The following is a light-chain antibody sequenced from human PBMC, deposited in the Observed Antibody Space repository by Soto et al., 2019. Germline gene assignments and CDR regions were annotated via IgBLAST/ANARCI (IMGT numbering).Light chain of an antibody. CDR3: QQYNNWPPAT. Sequence: EIVLTQSPDTLSMSPGERATLSCRASQNINSNLAWYQQKLGQAPRLLIYGASTRATGIPARFSGSGSGTEFTLTISSLQSEDFAVYYCQQYNNWPPATFGQGTKVDIK. CDR2: GAS. V-gene: IGKV3-15*01. CDR1: QNINSN. J-gene: IGKJ1*01.